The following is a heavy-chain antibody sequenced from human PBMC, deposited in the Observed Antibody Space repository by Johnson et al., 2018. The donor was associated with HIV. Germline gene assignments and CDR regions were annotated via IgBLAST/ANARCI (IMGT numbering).Heavy chain of an antibody. D-gene: IGHD2-15*01. J-gene: IGHJ3*02. Sequence: VQLLESGGGVVQPGRSLRLSCAASGFTFSSYGMQWVRQAPGKGLEWVAFIRYDGNNEDYADSVKGRFTISRDNSKNTLYVQMNSLRPEDTAVYYCASVVVVVDVHDAFDMWGQGTMVTVSS. CDR1: GFTFSSYG. CDR2: IRYDGNNE. V-gene: IGHV3-30*02. CDR3: ASVVVVVDVHDAFDM.